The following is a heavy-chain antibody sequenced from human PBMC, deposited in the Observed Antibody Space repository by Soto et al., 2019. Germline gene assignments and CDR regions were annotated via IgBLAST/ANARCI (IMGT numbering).Heavy chain of an antibody. CDR1: GFSLSTSGVG. J-gene: IGHJ4*02. D-gene: IGHD3-16*01. CDR2: IYWNDDK. Sequence: QITLKESGPTLVKPTQTLTLTCTFSGFSLSTSGVGVGWIRQPPGKALEWLALIYWNDDKRYSPSLKSRLTITEDASKNRCGLTITNMDPVDTATYYCAHPPRDFLVVWGFDDWGQGTLVSVS. CDR3: AHPPRDFLVVWGFDD. V-gene: IGHV2-5*01.